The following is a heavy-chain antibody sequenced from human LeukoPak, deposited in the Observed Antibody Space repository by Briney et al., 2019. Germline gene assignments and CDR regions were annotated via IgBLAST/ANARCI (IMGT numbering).Heavy chain of an antibody. CDR3: ARDSTDRTKYYDFWSGYYTGPFDY. D-gene: IGHD3-3*01. CDR2: ISSSGSTI. V-gene: IGHV3-48*03. CDR1: GFTFSSYE. J-gene: IGHJ4*02. Sequence: PGGSLRLSCAASGFTFSSYEMNWVRQAPGKGLEWVSYISSSGSTIYYADSVKGRFTISRDNAENSLYLQMNSLRAEDTAVYYCARDSTDRTKYYDFWSGYYTGPFDYWGQGTLVTVSS.